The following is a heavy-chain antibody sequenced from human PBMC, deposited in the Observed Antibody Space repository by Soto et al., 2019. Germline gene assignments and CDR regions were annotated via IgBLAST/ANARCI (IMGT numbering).Heavy chain of an antibody. V-gene: IGHV3-33*01. D-gene: IGHD3-10*01. Sequence: QVQLVETGGGVLQPGRSLRLSCAASGFTFSSYGMHWVRQAPGKGLEWVAVIWYDGSNKYYADSVKGRFTISRDNSKNTLYLQMNSLRAEDAAVYYCARDLGTMVRGVYYYYMDVWGKGTTVTVSS. CDR1: GFTFSSYG. J-gene: IGHJ6*03. CDR2: IWYDGSNK. CDR3: ARDLGTMVRGVYYYYMDV.